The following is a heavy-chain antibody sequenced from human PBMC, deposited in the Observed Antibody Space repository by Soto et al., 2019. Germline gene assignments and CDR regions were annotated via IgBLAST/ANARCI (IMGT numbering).Heavy chain of an antibody. CDR3: ARDLSSSDYYYGMDV. V-gene: IGHV3-30-3*01. CDR1: GFTFSSYA. CDR2: ISYDGSNK. J-gene: IGHJ6*02. Sequence: PGGSLRLSCAASGFTFSSYAMHWVRQAPGKGLEWVAVISYDGSNKYYADSVKGRFTISRDNSKNTLYLQMNSLRAEDTAVYYCARDLSSSDYYYGMDVWGQGTTVTVSS. D-gene: IGHD6-6*01.